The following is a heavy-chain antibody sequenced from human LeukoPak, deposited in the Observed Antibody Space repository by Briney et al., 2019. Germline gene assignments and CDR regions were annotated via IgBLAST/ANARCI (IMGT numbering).Heavy chain of an antibody. J-gene: IGHJ5*02. CDR1: GGTFSSYA. D-gene: IGHD6-19*01. CDR3: ARGGSGWYTYNWFGP. Sequence: SVKVSCKASGGTFSSYAISLVRQAPGQGLEWMGRIIPIFGTANYAQKFQGRVTITTDESTSTAYMELSSLRSEDTAVYYCARGGSGWYTYNWFGPWGQGTLVTVSS. CDR2: IIPIFGTA. V-gene: IGHV1-69*05.